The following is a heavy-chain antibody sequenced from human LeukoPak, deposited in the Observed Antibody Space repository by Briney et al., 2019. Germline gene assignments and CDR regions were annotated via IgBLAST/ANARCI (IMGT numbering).Heavy chain of an antibody. CDR1: GYSFTSYA. CDR3: ARVAGGIDY. Sequence: EASVTVSCKASGYSFTSYAMHWVRQAPGQGLEWMGWINTNTGNPTYAQGFTGRFVFSLDTSVSTAYLQISSLKAEDTAVYYCARVAGGIDYWGQGTLVTVSS. D-gene: IGHD1-14*01. CDR2: INTNTGNP. J-gene: IGHJ4*02. V-gene: IGHV7-4-1*02.